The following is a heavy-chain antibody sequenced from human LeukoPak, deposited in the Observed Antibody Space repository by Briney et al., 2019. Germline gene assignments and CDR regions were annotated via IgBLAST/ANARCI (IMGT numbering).Heavy chain of an antibody. CDR2: IYYSGST. V-gene: IGHV4-59*01. CDR3: ARAGSSSVDY. J-gene: IGHJ4*02. CDR1: GGSTSSYY. D-gene: IGHD6-6*01. Sequence: SSETLSLTCTVSGGSTSSYYWSWIRQPPGKGLEWIGYIYYSGSTNYNPSLKSRVTISVDTSKNQFSLKLSSVTAADTAVYYCARAGSSSVDYWGQGTLVTVSS.